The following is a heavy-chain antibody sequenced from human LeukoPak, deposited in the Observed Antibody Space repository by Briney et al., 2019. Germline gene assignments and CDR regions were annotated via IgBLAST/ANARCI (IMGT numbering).Heavy chain of an antibody. Sequence: ASVKVSCKASGYTFTSYGISWVRQAPGQGLEWMGWISAYNGNTNYAQKLQGRVTMTTDTSTSTAYMELRSLRSDDTAVYYCARAPAYYYDGSGYYCSYWGQGTLVTVSS. J-gene: IGHJ4*02. CDR1: GYTFTSYG. V-gene: IGHV1-18*01. CDR2: ISAYNGNT. D-gene: IGHD3-22*01. CDR3: ARAPAYYYDGSGYYCSY.